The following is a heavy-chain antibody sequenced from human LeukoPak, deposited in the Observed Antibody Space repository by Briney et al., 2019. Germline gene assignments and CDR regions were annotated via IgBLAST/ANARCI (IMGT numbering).Heavy chain of an antibody. Sequence: GGSLRLSCAASGFTFSSYSMNWVRQAPGKGLEWVSYISSSSFTIYYADSVKGRFTISRDNAKNSLYLQLSSLRAEDTAVYYCARDDPAVPTHYGAPLDYWGQGTLVTVSS. V-gene: IGHV3-48*01. D-gene: IGHD4-17*01. J-gene: IGHJ4*02. CDR3: ARDDPAVPTHYGAPLDY. CDR2: ISSSSFTI. CDR1: GFTFSSYS.